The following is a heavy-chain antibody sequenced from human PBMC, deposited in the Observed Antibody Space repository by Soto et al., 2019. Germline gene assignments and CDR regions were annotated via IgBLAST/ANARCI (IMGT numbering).Heavy chain of an antibody. CDR2: VDPADSYT. V-gene: IGHV5-10-1*01. CDR1: GYIFSNFW. D-gene: IGHD6-19*01. Sequence: PGESLKISCRTSGYIFSNFWITWVRQMPGKGLEWMGRVDPADSYTKYSPSFQGHVTISVDKSVETAYLQWRSLNASDTAIYYCARRGSDWSFDYWGQGTLVTVSS. CDR3: ARRGSDWSFDY. J-gene: IGHJ4*02.